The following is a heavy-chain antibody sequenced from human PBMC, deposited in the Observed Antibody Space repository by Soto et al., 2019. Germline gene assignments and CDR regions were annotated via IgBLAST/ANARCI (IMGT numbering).Heavy chain of an antibody. V-gene: IGHV1-69*13. D-gene: IGHD3-22*01. CDR3: ARAQRAFVYDSSYYYYGMDV. CDR1: GGTFSSYA. J-gene: IGHJ6*02. Sequence: SVKVSCKASGGTFSSYAISWVRQAPGQGLEWMGGIIPIFGTANYAQKFQGRVTITADESTSTAYMELSSLRSEDTAVYYCARAQRAFVYDSSYYYYGMDVWGQGTTVTVSS. CDR2: IIPIFGTA.